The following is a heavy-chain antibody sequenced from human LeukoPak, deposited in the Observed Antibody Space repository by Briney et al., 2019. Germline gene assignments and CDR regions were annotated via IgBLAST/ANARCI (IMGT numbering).Heavy chain of an antibody. CDR3: ARVPMIAARPRYFQH. Sequence: GGSLRLSCAASGFTFSSYWMSWVRQAPGKGLEWVANIKQDGSEKYYVDSVKGRFTISRDNAKNSLYLEMNSLRAEDTAVYYCARVPMIAARPRYFQHWGQGTLVTVSS. CDR1: GFTFSSYW. CDR2: IKQDGSEK. D-gene: IGHD6-6*01. V-gene: IGHV3-7*01. J-gene: IGHJ1*01.